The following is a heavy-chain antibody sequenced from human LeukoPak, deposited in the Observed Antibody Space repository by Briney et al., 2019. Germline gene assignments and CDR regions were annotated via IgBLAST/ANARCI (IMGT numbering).Heavy chain of an antibody. CDR3: ARATDTAMVTGWFDP. CDR2: INPNSGGT. Sequence: GASVKVSCKASGYTFTAYYMYWVRQAPGQGLEWMGWINPNSGGTNYAQKFQGRVIMTRDTSISTAYMELSRLRSDDTAVYYCARATDTAMVTGWFDPWGQGTLVTVSS. J-gene: IGHJ5*02. CDR1: GYTFTAYY. D-gene: IGHD5-18*01. V-gene: IGHV1-2*02.